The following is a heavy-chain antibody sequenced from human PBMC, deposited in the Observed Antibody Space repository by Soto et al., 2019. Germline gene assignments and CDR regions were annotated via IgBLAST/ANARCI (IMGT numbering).Heavy chain of an antibody. J-gene: IGHJ6*02. V-gene: IGHV2-26*01. CDR2: IFSNDDK. Sequence: QVTLKESGPVLVKPTETLTLTCTVSGFSLSNARMGVSWIRQPPGKALEWLAHIFSNDDKSYSTSLKSRLTISKDTSKSQVVLTMTNMDPVDTATYYCARSCYDFWSGYYYYYYGMDVWGQGTTVTVSS. CDR1: GFSLSNARMG. CDR3: ARSCYDFWSGYYYYYYGMDV. D-gene: IGHD3-3*01.